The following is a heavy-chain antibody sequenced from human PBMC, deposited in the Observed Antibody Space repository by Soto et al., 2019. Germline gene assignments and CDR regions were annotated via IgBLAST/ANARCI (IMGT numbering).Heavy chain of an antibody. CDR2: INPNRGGT. D-gene: IGHD5-12*01. CDR3: ARVTGEWLRLPLGY. J-gene: IGHJ4*02. V-gene: IGHV1-2*02. Sequence: QVQLVQSGAEGNKPGASVKVSCKASGYTFIGYYIHWVRQAPGQGLEWMGWINPNRGGTNYAQKFQGRVTMTRDTSISTAYMELSRLRSDDTAVYYCARVTGEWLRLPLGYWGQGTLVTVSS. CDR1: GYTFIGYY.